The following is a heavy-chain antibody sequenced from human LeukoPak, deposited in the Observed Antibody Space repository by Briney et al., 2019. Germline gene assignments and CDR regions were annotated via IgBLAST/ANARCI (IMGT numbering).Heavy chain of an antibody. J-gene: IGHJ1*01. CDR3: ARSRGNLYFQH. D-gene: IGHD6-25*01. Sequence: SETLSLTCTVSGDSISSYYWSWIRQSPEKGLEWIGYIHYTGSTYYNPSLRSRVTISVDTSKNQFSLRLISVTAADTAMYYCARSRGNLYFQHWGQGTLVTVSS. V-gene: IGHV4-59*01. CDR1: GDSISSYY. CDR2: IHYTGST.